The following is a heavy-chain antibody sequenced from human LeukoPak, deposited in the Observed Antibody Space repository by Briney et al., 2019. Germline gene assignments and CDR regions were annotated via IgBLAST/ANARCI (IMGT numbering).Heavy chain of an antibody. CDR3: ARARSVSIFGVVTYYFDY. CDR1: GFTFSNYW. V-gene: IGHV3-7*01. Sequence: PGGSLRLSCAASGFTFSNYWMSWVRQAPGKGLEWVANIKQDGSEKYYVDSVKGRFTISRDNAKNSLYLQMNSLRAEDTAVYYCARARSVSIFGVVTYYFDYWGQGTLVTVSS. J-gene: IGHJ4*02. D-gene: IGHD3-3*01. CDR2: IKQDGSEK.